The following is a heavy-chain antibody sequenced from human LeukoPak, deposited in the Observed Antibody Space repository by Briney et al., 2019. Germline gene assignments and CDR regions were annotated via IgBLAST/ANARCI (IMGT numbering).Heavy chain of an antibody. V-gene: IGHV3-49*04. J-gene: IGHJ3*02. CDR3: TRELNYGSGSYYNPDAFDI. CDR2: IRSKAYGGTT. CDR1: GFTFGDYA. D-gene: IGHD3-10*01. Sequence: PGRSLRLSCTASGFTFGDYAMSWVRQAPGKGLEGVGFIRSKAYGGTTEYAASVKGRFTISRDDSKSIAYLQMNSLKTEDTAVYYCTRELNYGSGSYYNPDAFDIWGQGTMVTVAS.